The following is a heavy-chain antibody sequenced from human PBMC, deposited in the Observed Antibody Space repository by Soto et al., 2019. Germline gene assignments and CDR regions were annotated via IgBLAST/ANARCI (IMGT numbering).Heavy chain of an antibody. CDR3: AIQDCTNDVCLEAAVTVGGALEY. CDR2: ISGDGTTT. D-gene: IGHD2-8*01. Sequence: EVQLVESGGGLVQPGEALRLACAASGFSIRKYWMHWVRQAPGKGPVWDSYISGDGTTTDYAGSVKGRFTISRDNAKNTLFLQMDSLRVEDTAIYFCAIQDCTNDVCLEAAVTVGGALEYWGRGAQVTVSS. V-gene: IGHV3-74*01. J-gene: IGHJ4*02. CDR1: GFSIRKYW.